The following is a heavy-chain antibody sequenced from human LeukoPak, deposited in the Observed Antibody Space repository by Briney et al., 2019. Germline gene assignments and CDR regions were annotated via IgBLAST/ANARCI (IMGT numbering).Heavy chain of an antibody. Sequence: PGGSLRLSCAASGFTFSDYYMSWIRQAPGKGLEWVAVISYDGSNKYYADSVKGRFTISRDNSKNTLYLQMNSLRAEDTAVYYCAKEYRSSSWFYFDYWGQGTLVTVSS. CDR1: GFTFSDYY. V-gene: IGHV3-30*18. D-gene: IGHD6-13*01. CDR2: ISYDGSNK. CDR3: AKEYRSSSWFYFDY. J-gene: IGHJ4*02.